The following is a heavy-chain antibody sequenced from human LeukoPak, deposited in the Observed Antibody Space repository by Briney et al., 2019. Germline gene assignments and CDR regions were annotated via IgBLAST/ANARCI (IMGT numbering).Heavy chain of an antibody. CDR2: ISSSSSYI. V-gene: IGHV3-21*01. CDR1: GFTFSSYS. Sequence: GGSLRLSCAASGFTFSSYSMNWVRQAPGKGLEWVSSISSSSSYIYYADSVEGRFTISRDNAKNPLYLQMNSLRAEDTAVYYCARGGTLKTYYFDYWGQGTLVTVSS. J-gene: IGHJ4*02. D-gene: IGHD1-26*01. CDR3: ARGGTLKTYYFDY.